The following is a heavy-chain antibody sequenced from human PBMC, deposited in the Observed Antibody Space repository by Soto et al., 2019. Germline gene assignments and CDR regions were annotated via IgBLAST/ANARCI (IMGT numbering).Heavy chain of an antibody. V-gene: IGHV4-59*01. CDR3: ARMIGAPVLSFDS. CDR1: GGSISSYY. D-gene: IGHD3-10*02. Sequence: QVQLQESGPGLVKPSETLSLTCTVSGGSISSYYWSWIRQPPGKGLEWIGFIFYSGSTSYNPSLKRRVTISTDTSDYQFSLKLNSVTAADTAVYYCARMIGAPVLSFDSWGQGTLVAVSS. J-gene: IGHJ5*01. CDR2: IFYSGST.